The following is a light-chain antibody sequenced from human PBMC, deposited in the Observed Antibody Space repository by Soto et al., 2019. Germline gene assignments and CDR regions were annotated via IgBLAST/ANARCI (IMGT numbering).Light chain of an antibody. CDR2: DAS. V-gene: IGKV1-33*01. CDR1: QDISNH. CDR3: HKNDAVPL. J-gene: IGKJ3*01. Sequence: DIQLTQSPSSLSASVGDRVTITCQASQDISNHLNWYQQKPGKAPNLLIYDASDLETGVPSRVSGGGSGTFFSITIKSPQPEDIAKYYRHKNDAVPLFGPGTKVEIK.